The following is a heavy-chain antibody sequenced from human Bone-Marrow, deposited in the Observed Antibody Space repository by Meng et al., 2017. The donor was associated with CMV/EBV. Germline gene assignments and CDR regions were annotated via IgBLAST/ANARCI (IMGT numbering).Heavy chain of an antibody. D-gene: IGHD3-16*01. CDR1: GFTFSSYA. CDR3: TRDREGGASDC. CDR2: ISYDGSNK. V-gene: IGHV3-30-3*01. Sequence: LSLTCAASGFTFSSYAMHWVRQAPGKGLEWVAFISYDGSNKYYADSVKGRFTISRDSSKNTLYLQMNSLRAEATAVYYCTRDREGGASDCWGQGTLVTVSS. J-gene: IGHJ4*02.